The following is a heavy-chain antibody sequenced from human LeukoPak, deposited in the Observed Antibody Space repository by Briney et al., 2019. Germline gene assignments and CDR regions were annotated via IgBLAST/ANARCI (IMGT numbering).Heavy chain of an antibody. J-gene: IGHJ4*02. CDR3: ARLEVRGVRTFDY. D-gene: IGHD3-10*01. V-gene: IGHV4-39*07. CDR1: GGSISSSSYY. Sequence: SETLSLTCTVSGGSISSSSYYWGWIRQPPGKGLEWIGSAYHSGSTYYNPSLKSRVTISVDTSKNQFSLKLTSLTAADTAVYYCARLEVRGVRTFDYWGQGTLVTVSS. CDR2: AYHSGST.